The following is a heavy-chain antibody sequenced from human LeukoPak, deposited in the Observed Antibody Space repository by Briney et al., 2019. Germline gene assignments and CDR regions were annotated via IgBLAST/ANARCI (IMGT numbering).Heavy chain of an antibody. V-gene: IGHV4-30-2*01. CDR1: GGSISSGGYS. CDR3: ARHRDFWSGYYPLDY. D-gene: IGHD3-3*01. Sequence: PSQTLSLTCAVSGGSISSGGYSWSWIRQPPGKGLEWIGYIYHSGSTYYNPSLKSRVTISVDRSKNQFSLRLSSVTAADTAVYYCARHRDFWSGYYPLDYWGQGTLVTVSS. CDR2: IYHSGST. J-gene: IGHJ4*02.